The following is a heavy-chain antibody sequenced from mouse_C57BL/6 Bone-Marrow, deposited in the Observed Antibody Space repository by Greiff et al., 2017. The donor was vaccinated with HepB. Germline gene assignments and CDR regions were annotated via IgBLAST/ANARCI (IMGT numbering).Heavy chain of an antibody. V-gene: IGHV5-4*01. CDR3: ARERNRYYFDY. J-gene: IGHJ2*01. CDR1: GFTFSSYA. CDR2: ISDGGSYT. Sequence: VQLVESGGGLVKPGGSLKLSCAASGFTFSSYAMSWVRQTPEKRLEWVATISDGGSYTYYPDNVKGRFTISRDNAKNNLYLQMSHLKSEDTAMYYCARERNRYYFDYWGQGTTLTVSS.